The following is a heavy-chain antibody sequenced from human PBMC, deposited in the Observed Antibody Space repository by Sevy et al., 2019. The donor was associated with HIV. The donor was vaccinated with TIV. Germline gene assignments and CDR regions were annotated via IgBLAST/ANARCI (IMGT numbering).Heavy chain of an antibody. V-gene: IGHV1-24*01. J-gene: IGHJ4*02. Sequence: ASVKVSCKVSGYTLSELSMHWVRQPPGKGLEWMGRFDPDDGETIYAQRFQGRVTMTEETSADTAYMELSSLRSEDTDMYYCATAREYYSDNSGYLDYWGQGTPVTVSS. CDR3: ATAREYYSDNSGYLDY. CDR2: FDPDDGET. D-gene: IGHD3-22*01. CDR1: GYTLSELS.